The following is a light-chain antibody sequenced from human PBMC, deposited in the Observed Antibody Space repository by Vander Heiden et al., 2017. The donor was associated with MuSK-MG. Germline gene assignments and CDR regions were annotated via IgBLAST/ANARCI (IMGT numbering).Light chain of an antibody. CDR1: RNNIGNNP. Sequence: CSGTRNNIGNNPVEWYQQGPGTVPKLIIYASDKRPSGIPDRFSGLKSGTSATLVIAGLQTGDEADYFCEAWETNSNSVVFGGGTKLTVL. CDR2: ASD. J-gene: IGLJ2*01. V-gene: IGLV1-51*01. CDR3: EAWETNSNSVV.